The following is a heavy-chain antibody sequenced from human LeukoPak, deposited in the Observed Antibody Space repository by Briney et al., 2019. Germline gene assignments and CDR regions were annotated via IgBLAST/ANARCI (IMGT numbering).Heavy chain of an antibody. CDR2: IIPIFGTA. Sequence: SVKVSCKASGGTFSSYAISWVRQAPGQGLEWMGGIIPIFGTANYAQKFQGRVTITADKSTSTAYMELSSLRSEDTAVYYCARTNDAYYYYYMDVWGKGTTVTISS. V-gene: IGHV1-69*06. J-gene: IGHJ6*03. CDR3: ARTNDAYYYYYMDV. CDR1: GGTFSSYA. D-gene: IGHD1-1*01.